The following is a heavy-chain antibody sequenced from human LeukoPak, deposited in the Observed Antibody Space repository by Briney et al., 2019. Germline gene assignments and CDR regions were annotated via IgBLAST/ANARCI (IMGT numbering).Heavy chain of an antibody. CDR3: ARDLFAWIKSYGYYFDY. CDR2: INPNSGGT. CDR1: GYTFTGYY. V-gene: IGHV1-2*02. Sequence: ASVKVSCKASGYTFTGYYMHWVRQAPGQGLEWMGWINPNSGGTNYAQKFQGRVTMTRDTSISTAYMELSRLRSDDTAVYYCARDLFAWIKSYGYYFDYWGQGTLVTVPS. D-gene: IGHD3-10*01. J-gene: IGHJ4*02.